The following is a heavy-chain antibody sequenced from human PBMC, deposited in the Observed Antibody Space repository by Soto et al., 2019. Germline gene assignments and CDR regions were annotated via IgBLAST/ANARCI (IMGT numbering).Heavy chain of an antibody. J-gene: IGHJ4*02. Sequence: QVQLQESGQGLVKPSGTLSLTCAVSGGSISSSNWWSWVRQPPGKGLEWIGEIYHSGSNNYNPSLKSRVTISVDKSKNQLYLKLRSVTAADTAVYYCARDGGSYWGRSAGWDYWGQGTLVTVSS. CDR3: ARDGGSYWGRSAGWDY. V-gene: IGHV4-4*02. CDR1: GGSISSSNW. D-gene: IGHD1-26*01. CDR2: IYHSGSN.